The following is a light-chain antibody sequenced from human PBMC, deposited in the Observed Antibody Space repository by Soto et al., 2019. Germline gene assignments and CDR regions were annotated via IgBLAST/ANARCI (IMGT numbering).Light chain of an antibody. J-gene: IGKJ4*01. CDR3: QQYNFWPPLT. CDR2: DAS. CDR1: QSVNSN. V-gene: IGKV3-15*01. Sequence: EIVMTQSLATLSVSPGERATLSCRASQSVNSNLAWYRQKPGQAPRLLISDASTRATGVPARFSGSGSGTEFTLTISSLQSEDSGIYYCQQYNFWPPLTFGGGTKVEIK.